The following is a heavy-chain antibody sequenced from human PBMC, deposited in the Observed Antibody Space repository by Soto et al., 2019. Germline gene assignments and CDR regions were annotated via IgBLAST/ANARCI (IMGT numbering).Heavy chain of an antibody. CDR3: AGGQYYFDY. CDR1: GFPFSSYG. Sequence: QVQLVESGGGVVQPGRSLRLSCAASGFPFSSYGMHWVRQAPGKGLEWVANISYDGSNKHYTDSVKGRFTISRDNSKNMLYLQMSSLRAEDTAVYYCAGGQYYFDYCGQGTRVSVSS. CDR2: ISYDGSNK. J-gene: IGHJ4*02. D-gene: IGHD2-15*01. V-gene: IGHV3-30*03.